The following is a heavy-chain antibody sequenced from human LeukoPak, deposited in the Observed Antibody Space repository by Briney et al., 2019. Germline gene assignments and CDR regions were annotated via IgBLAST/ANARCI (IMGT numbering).Heavy chain of an antibody. V-gene: IGHV3-9*01. CDR2: ISWNSGSI. Sequence: PGGSLRLSCAASGFTFDDYAMHWVRQAPGRGLEWVSGISWNSGSIGYADSVKGRFTISRDNAKNSLYLQMNSLRAEDTALYYCAKDTELLRSYYFDYWGQGTLVTVSS. D-gene: IGHD1-26*01. J-gene: IGHJ4*02. CDR1: GFTFDDYA. CDR3: AKDTELLRSYYFDY.